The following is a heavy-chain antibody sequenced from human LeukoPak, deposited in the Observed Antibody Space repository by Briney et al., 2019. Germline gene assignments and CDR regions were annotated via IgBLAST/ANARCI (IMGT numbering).Heavy chain of an antibody. V-gene: IGHV1-69*02. Sequence: SVKVSCKASGGTFSSYTIGWVRQAPGQGLEWMGRIIPILSIANYAQKFQGRVTITADKSTSTAYMELSSLRSEDTAVYYCARVGYSSFGDYMDVWGKGTTVTVSS. CDR3: ARVGYSSFGDYMDV. J-gene: IGHJ6*03. CDR1: GGTFSSYT. D-gene: IGHD6-13*01. CDR2: IIPILSIA.